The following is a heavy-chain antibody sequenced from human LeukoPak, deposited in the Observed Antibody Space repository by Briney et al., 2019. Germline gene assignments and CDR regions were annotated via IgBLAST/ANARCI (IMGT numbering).Heavy chain of an antibody. CDR2: ISGSGGST. D-gene: IGHD2-2*01. J-gene: IGHJ4*02. CDR3: AKHPFVVVPAAVEFDY. CDR1: GFTFSSYA. Sequence: GGSLRLSCAASGFTFSSYAMSWVRQAPGKGLEWVSAISGSGGSTYYADSVKGRFTFSRDNSKNTLYLQMNSLRAEDTAVYYCAKHPFVVVPAAVEFDYWGQGTLVTVSS. V-gene: IGHV3-23*01.